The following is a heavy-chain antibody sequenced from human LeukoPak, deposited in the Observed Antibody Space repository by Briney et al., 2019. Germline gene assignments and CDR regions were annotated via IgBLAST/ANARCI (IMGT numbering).Heavy chain of an antibody. CDR1: GFTFSDYY. Sequence: NPGGSLRLSCAASGFTFSDYYMSWIRQAPGKGLGWVSYISSSGSTIYYADSVKGRFTISRDNAKNSLYLQMNSLRAEDTAVYYCARRIAGRYYYGMDVWGQGTTVTVSS. D-gene: IGHD1-26*01. J-gene: IGHJ6*02. V-gene: IGHV3-11*01. CDR2: ISSSGSTI. CDR3: ARRIAGRYYYGMDV.